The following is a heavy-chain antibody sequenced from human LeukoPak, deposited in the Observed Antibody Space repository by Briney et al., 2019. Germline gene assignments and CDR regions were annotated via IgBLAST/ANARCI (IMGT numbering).Heavy chain of an antibody. CDR2: IYYSGST. V-gene: IGHV4-39*07. CDR3: AVSSSWVFDAFDI. CDR1: GGSISSSSYY. D-gene: IGHD6-13*01. Sequence: SETLSLTCTVSGGSISSSSYYWGWIRQPPGKGLEWIGSIYYSGSTSYNPSLKSRVTISVDTSKNQFSLKLSSVTAADTAVYYCAVSSSWVFDAFDIWGQGTMVTVSS. J-gene: IGHJ3*02.